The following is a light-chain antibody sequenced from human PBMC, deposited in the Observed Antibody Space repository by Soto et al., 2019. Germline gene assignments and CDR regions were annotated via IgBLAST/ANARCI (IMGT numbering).Light chain of an antibody. CDR1: SSDVGGYNY. V-gene: IGLV2-14*01. CDR3: SSYTSSSTRV. Sequence: QSALTQPASVSGSPGQSITISCTGTSSDVGGYNYVSWYQQHPGKAPKLMIYDVSNRPSGVSNRFSGYKSGNTASLSISGLQAEDEDDYYCSSYTSSSTRVFGTGTKVTVL. CDR2: DVS. J-gene: IGLJ1*01.